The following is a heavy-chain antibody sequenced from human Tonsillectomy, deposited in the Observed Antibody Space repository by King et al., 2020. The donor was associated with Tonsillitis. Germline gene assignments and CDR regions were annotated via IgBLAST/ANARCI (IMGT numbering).Heavy chain of an antibody. V-gene: IGHV3-9*01. Sequence: VQLVESGGGLVQPGRSLRLSCAASGFTFDDYAMHWVRQAPGKGLEWVSGISWNRGRIEYADSVKGRFTISRDDAKNSLYLQMNSLRAEDTALYYCAKGRGATGYFDHWGQGTLVTVSS. J-gene: IGHJ4*02. CDR3: AKGRGATGYFDH. CDR2: ISWNRGRI. CDR1: GFTFDDYA. D-gene: IGHD1-26*01.